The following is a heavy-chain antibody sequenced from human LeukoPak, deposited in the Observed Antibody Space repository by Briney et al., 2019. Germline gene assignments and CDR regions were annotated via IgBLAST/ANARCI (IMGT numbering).Heavy chain of an antibody. D-gene: IGHD5-18*01. CDR3: ARDVDTARLLDYYGMDV. CDR1: GFTFSSYS. J-gene: IGHJ6*04. CDR2: ISSSSSYI. V-gene: IGHV3-21*01. Sequence: GGSLRLSCAASGFTFSSYSMNWVRQAPGKGLEWVSSISSSSSYIYYADSVKGRFTISRDNAKNSLYLQMNSLRAEDTAVYYCARDVDTARLLDYYGMDVWGKGTTVTVSS.